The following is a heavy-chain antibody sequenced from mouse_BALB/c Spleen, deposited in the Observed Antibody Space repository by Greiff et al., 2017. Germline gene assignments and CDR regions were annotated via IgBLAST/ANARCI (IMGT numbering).Heavy chain of an antibody. CDR3: ARGYYGNYVGFAY. CDR1: GYTFTSYT. V-gene: IGHV1-4*02. CDR2: INPSSGYT. D-gene: IGHD2-1*01. J-gene: IGHJ3*01. Sequence: QVQLQQSAAELARPGASVKMSCKASGYTFTSYTMHWVKQRPGQGLEWIGYINPSSGYTEYNQKFKDKTTLTADKSSSTAYMQLSSLTSEDSAVYYCARGYYGNYVGFAYWGQGTLVTVSA.